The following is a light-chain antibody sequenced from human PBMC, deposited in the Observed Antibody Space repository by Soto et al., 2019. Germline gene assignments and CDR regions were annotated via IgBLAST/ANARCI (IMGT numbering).Light chain of an antibody. CDR1: PSVSNS. V-gene: IGKV3-15*01. Sequence: ENEWTQSPATLSLSPGERATLSSRARPSVSNSLAWYQHKPGQAPRVIIYDTATRAAGIPAMLSGSGYGTYFTLTISSLQSEDFAVYYCQQFHNWPPITFGQGTKV. J-gene: IGKJ1*01. CDR2: DTA. CDR3: QQFHNWPPIT.